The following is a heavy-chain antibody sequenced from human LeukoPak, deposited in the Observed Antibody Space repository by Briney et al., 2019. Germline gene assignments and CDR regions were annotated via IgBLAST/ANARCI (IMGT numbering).Heavy chain of an antibody. CDR3: TGSPTIYYYYGMDV. CDR1: GGSISSYY. V-gene: IGHV4-59*01. J-gene: IGHJ6*02. D-gene: IGHD1-14*01. CDR2: IYYSGST. Sequence: SETLSLTCTVSGGSISSYYWSWIRQPPGKGLEWIGYIYYSGSTNCNPSLKSRVTISVDTSKNQFSLRLSSVTAADTAVYYCTGSPTIYYYYGMDVWGQGTTVTVSS.